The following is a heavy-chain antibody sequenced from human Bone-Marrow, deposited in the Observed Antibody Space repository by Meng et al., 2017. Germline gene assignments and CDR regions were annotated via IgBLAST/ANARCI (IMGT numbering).Heavy chain of an antibody. D-gene: IGHD6-13*01. CDR3: AKGDNIAAAEIDY. Sequence: GESLKISCAASGFTFSSYAMSWVRQAPGKGLEWVSAISGSGGSKYYADSVKGRFTISRDNSKNTLYLQMNSLRAEDTAVYYCAKGDNIAAAEIDYWGQGTLVTVSS. J-gene: IGHJ4*02. CDR1: GFTFSSYA. CDR2: ISGSGGSK. V-gene: IGHV3-23*01.